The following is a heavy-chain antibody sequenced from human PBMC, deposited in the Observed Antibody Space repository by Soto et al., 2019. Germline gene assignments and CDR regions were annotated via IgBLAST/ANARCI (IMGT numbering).Heavy chain of an antibody. D-gene: IGHD3-3*01. J-gene: IGHJ4*02. CDR3: IGGRAIFGVVPKAALDY. V-gene: IGHV4-4*02. Sequence: QVQLQESGPGLVKPSGTLSLTCAVSGGSISSSNWWRWVRQPPGKGLEWIGEIYHSGSTNYNPSLKSRVTISVDKSKNQFSLKLSSVTAADTAVYYCIGGRAIFGVVPKAALDYWGQGTLVTVSS. CDR2: IYHSGST. CDR1: GGSISSSNW.